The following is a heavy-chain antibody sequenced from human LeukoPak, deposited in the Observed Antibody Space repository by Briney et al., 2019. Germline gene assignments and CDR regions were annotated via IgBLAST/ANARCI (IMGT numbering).Heavy chain of an antibody. J-gene: IGHJ4*02. CDR2: IYHSGST. CDR1: GYSISSGYY. D-gene: IGHD4-17*01. CDR3: ARVMTTVTEFDY. Sequence: NPSETLSLTCTVSGYSISSGYYWGWIRQPPGKGLEWIGSIYHSGSTYYNPSLKSRVTISVDTSKNQFSLKLSSVTAADTAVYYCARVMTTVTEFDYWGQGTLVTVSS. V-gene: IGHV4-38-2*02.